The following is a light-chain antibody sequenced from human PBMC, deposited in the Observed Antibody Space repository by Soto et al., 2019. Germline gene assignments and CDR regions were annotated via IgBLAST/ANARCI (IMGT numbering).Light chain of an antibody. CDR2: GAS. Sequence: EIVMTQSPATLSVSPGERATLSCRASQNVINHLAWYQQKPGQAPRLLIYGASTRATGIPARFSGSGSGTEFTVTISSLQSEDFAVYYCQQYNDWPLTFGGGTKVEIK. V-gene: IGKV3-15*01. CDR3: QQYNDWPLT. CDR1: QNVINH. J-gene: IGKJ4*01.